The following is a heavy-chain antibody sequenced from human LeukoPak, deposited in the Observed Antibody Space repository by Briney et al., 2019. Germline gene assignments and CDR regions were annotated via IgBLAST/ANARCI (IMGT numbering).Heavy chain of an antibody. Sequence: GGSLRLSCAASGFTVSTKYMSWVRQAPGKGLEWVSIIYIGGTTYYADSVKGRFTISRDNSKNTLYLQMNSLRAEDTAVYYCAHGSMYQLDYWGQGTLVTVSS. CDR2: IYIGGTT. CDR1: GFTVSTKY. D-gene: IGHD2-2*01. J-gene: IGHJ4*02. CDR3: AHGSMYQLDY. V-gene: IGHV3-53*01.